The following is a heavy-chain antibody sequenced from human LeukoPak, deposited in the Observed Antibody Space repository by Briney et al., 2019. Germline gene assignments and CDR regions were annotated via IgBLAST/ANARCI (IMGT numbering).Heavy chain of an antibody. CDR1: GGTFSSYA. V-gene: IGHV1-3*03. CDR3: ARGGDILTGYYVTIDY. J-gene: IGHJ4*02. D-gene: IGHD3-9*01. Sequence: ASVKVSCKASGGTFSSYAISWVRQAPGQRLEWMGWINAGNGNTKYSQEFQGRVTITRDTSASTAYMELSSLRSEDMAVYYCARGGDILTGYYVTIDYWGQGTLVTVSS. CDR2: INAGNGNT.